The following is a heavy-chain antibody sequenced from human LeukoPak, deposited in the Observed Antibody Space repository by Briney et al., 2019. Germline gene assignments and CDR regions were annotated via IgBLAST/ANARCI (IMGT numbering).Heavy chain of an antibody. CDR3: AKTRRVAAAGTVNC. V-gene: IGHV3-23*01. D-gene: IGHD6-13*01. CDR2: ISGSGGDT. Sequence: PGGSLRLSCAASGFPFSSYAMSWVRQAPGKGLEWVSAISGSGGDTNYADSVKGRFTISRDNSKNTLYLQMNSLRAADTAVYYCAKTRRVAAAGTVNCWGQGTLVTVSS. CDR1: GFPFSSYA. J-gene: IGHJ4*02.